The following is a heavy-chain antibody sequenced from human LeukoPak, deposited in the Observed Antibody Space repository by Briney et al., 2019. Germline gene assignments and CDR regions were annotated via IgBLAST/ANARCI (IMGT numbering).Heavy chain of an antibody. D-gene: IGHD6-13*01. CDR2: ISGSGGST. Sequence: PGGSLRLSCAASGFTFSSYAMSWVRQAPGKGLEWVSAISGSGGSTYYADSVKGRFTISRDNAKNSLYLQMNSLRAEDTAVYYCARGYSSSWFYFDYWGQGTLVTVSS. CDR1: GFTFSSYA. CDR3: ARGYSSSWFYFDY. J-gene: IGHJ4*02. V-gene: IGHV3-23*01.